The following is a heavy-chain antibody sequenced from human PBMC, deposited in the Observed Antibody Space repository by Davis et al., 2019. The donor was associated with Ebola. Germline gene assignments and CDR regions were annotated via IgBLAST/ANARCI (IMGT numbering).Heavy chain of an antibody. CDR2: MYYSGST. J-gene: IGHJ4*02. D-gene: IGHD6-19*01. CDR1: GGSLTGSSYY. Sequence: MPSETLSLTCSVSGGSLTGSSYYWGWIRQPPGKGLEWIGSMYYSGSTYYNPSLKSRVTISVDTSNNQFSLKVSSVTAADTAVYYCARTYSSAWYYWGQGTLVTVSS. CDR3: ARTYSSAWYY. V-gene: IGHV4-39*01.